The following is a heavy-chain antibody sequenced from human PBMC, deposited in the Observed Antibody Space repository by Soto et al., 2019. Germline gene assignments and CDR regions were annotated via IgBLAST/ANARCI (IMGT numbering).Heavy chain of an antibody. CDR2: ISYNSGHI. D-gene: IGHD2-15*01. J-gene: IGHJ4*02. CDR1: GFTFSSYT. CDR3: ARDGGYGSGLRVFLDY. Sequence: EMQLVESGGGLVKPGGPLRLSCAASGFTFSSYTMSWVRQAPGKGLEWVSSISYNSGHIFYADSVKGRFTISRDNAKNSLYLPMNTLRAEDTAVYFCARDGGYGSGLRVFLDYWGQGTLVTISS. V-gene: IGHV3-21*01.